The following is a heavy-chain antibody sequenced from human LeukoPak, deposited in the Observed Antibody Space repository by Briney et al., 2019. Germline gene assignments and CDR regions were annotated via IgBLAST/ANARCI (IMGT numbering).Heavy chain of an antibody. CDR2: INPNSGGT. CDR1: GYTFTGYY. J-gene: IGHJ4*02. Sequence: GASVKVSCKASGYTFTGYYMHWVRQAPGQGLEWMGWINPNSGGTKYTQNFQGRVTMTRDTSISTVYMELSSLRSDDTAVYYCARGRTHDATDYRGYWGQGTLVTVSS. D-gene: IGHD2-15*01. CDR3: ARGRTHDATDYRGY. V-gene: IGHV1-2*02.